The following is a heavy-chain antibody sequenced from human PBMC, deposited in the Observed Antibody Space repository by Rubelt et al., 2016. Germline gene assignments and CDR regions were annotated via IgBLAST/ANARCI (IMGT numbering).Heavy chain of an antibody. D-gene: IGHD6-6*01. CDR3: ARDRGEYSSSSGGYYFDY. V-gene: IGHV3-30*01. J-gene: IGHJ4*02. Sequence: IISRDTSKNTLYLQMNSLRAEDTAVYYCARDRGEYSSSSGGYYFDYWGQGTLVTVSS.